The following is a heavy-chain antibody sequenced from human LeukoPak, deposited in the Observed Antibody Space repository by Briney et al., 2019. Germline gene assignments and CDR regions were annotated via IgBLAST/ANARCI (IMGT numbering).Heavy chain of an antibody. Sequence: ASVKDSCKVSGYTLTELSMHWVRQGPGKGLEWMGGFDPEDAETIYAQKFQGRVTLTEDTSTDTAYMELSSLRSEDTAVYYCAIEGSKSRYFDWLQTWGQGTLVTVSS. D-gene: IGHD3-9*01. J-gene: IGHJ5*02. CDR3: AIEGSKSRYFDWLQT. CDR1: GYTLTELS. V-gene: IGHV1-24*01. CDR2: FDPEDAET.